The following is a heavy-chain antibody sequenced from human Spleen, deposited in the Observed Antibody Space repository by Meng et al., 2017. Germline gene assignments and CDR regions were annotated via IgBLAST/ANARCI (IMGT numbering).Heavy chain of an antibody. CDR1: GFAFSNYA. D-gene: IGHD6-13*01. J-gene: IGHJ6*02. CDR3: ARAVYSSSWYDYYYYYGMDV. Sequence: GGSLRLSCAASGFAFSNYAMTWVRQAPGKGLVWVSRINSDGSSTSNADSVKGRFTISRDNAKNTLYLQMSSLRAEDTAVYYCARAVYSSSWYDYYYYYGMDVWGQGTTVTVSS. V-gene: IGHV3-74*01. CDR2: INSDGSST.